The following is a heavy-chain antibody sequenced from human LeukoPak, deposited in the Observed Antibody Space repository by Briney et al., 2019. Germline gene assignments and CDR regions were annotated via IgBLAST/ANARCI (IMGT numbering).Heavy chain of an antibody. D-gene: IGHD3-9*01. CDR1: GFTFSSYA. CDR2: ISGSGGST. V-gene: IGHV3-23*01. Sequence: GGSLRLSCAASGFTFSSYAMSWVRQAPGKGLEWVSAISGSGGSTYYADSVKGRFTISRDNSKNTLYLQMNSLRAEDTAVYYCAKALRYFDRPSYYFYYWGQGTLVTVSS. CDR3: AKALRYFDRPSYYFYY. J-gene: IGHJ4*02.